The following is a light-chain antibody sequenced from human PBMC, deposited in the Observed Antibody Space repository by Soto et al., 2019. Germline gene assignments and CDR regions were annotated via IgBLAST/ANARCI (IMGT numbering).Light chain of an antibody. J-gene: IGKJ3*01. CDR2: GAS. CDR3: QQYNNWPFT. Sequence: EIMMTQSPVTLSVSPGERATLSCRASQSVNSNLAWYQQKPGQAPRLLIYGASTRATGIPASFIGNGSGTEFTLTARSLQPEDFEVYYCQQYNNWPFTFGPGTKVDIK. V-gene: IGKV3-15*01. CDR1: QSVNSN.